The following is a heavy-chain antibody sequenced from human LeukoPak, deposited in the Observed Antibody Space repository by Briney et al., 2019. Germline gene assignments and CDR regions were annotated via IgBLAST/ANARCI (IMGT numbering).Heavy chain of an antibody. D-gene: IGHD3-10*01. J-gene: IGHJ4*02. Sequence: GGSLRLSCVASGFPFSSYAMSWVRQAPGKGLECVSVISGDGGTTHYADFVKGRFTISRDNSKNTLYLQMNSLRAEDTAVYYCAREGVVRGALDSWGQGTLVTVSS. V-gene: IGHV3-23*01. CDR1: GFPFSSYA. CDR2: ISGDGGTT. CDR3: AREGVVRGALDS.